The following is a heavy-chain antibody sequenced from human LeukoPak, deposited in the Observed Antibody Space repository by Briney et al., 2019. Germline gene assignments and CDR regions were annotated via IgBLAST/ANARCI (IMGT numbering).Heavy chain of an antibody. CDR2: IANDGRDK. J-gene: IGHJ4*02. CDR1: KFTFSSYP. D-gene: IGHD6-13*01. Sequence: GGSLRPSCAASKFTFSSYPMHWVRQAPGKGLEWVAVIANDGRDKHCADSVKGRFPLSRDDSKHTLYLQINSLRAEDTAVYYCARDRTAEAADYYFDYWGQGTLVTVSS. CDR3: ARDRTAEAADYYFDY. V-gene: IGHV3-30-3*01.